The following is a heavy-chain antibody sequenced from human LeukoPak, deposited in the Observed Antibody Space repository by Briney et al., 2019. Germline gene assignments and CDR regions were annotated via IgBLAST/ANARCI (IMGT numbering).Heavy chain of an antibody. V-gene: IGHV1-3*01. D-gene: IGHD3-3*02. CDR1: GYTFTAYN. Sequence: SVKVSCKASGYTFTAYNIHWVRQAPGQRLEWMGWIAPGNANTKYSQKFQGRVTLTRDTSASTAYMELSSLTSEDTGVFYCARGAVPAHFDYWGQGTLVTVSS. CDR2: IAPGNANT. CDR3: ARGAVPAHFDY. J-gene: IGHJ4*02.